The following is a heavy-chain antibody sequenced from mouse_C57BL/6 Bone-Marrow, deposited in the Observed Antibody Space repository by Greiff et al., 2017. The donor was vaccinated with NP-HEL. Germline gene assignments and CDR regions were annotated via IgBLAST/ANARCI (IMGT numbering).Heavy chain of an antibody. D-gene: IGHD1-1*01. J-gene: IGHJ1*03. CDR2: ISSGGSYT. CDR3: ARLYYYGSSYGYFDV. V-gene: IGHV5-6*01. Sequence: EVKLMESGGDLVKPGGSLKLSCAASGFTFSSYGMSWVRQTPDKRLEWVATISSGGSYTYYPDSVKGRFTISRDNAKNTLYLQMSSLKSEDTAMYYCARLYYYGSSYGYFDVWGTGTTVTVSS. CDR1: GFTFSSYG.